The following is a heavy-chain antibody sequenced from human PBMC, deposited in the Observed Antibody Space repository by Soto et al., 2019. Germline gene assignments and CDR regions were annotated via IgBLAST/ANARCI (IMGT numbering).Heavy chain of an antibody. CDR3: AIEDRDDILTGYYYDAFYI. J-gene: IGHJ3*02. CDR1: GFTFSSYG. D-gene: IGHD3-9*01. CDR2: IWSDGSNK. V-gene: IGHV3-33*01. Sequence: QVQLVESGGGVVQPGRSLRLSCAASGFTFSSYGMHWVRQAPGKGLEWVAVIWSDGSNKSYADSVKGRFTISRDNSKNTLYLQMNRLRAEDTAVYYCAIEDRDDILTGYYYDAFYIGGQGTMVTVSS.